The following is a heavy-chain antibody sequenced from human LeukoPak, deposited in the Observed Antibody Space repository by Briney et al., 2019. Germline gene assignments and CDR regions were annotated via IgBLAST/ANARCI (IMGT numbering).Heavy chain of an antibody. D-gene: IGHD3-9*01. CDR1: GDSISSGDYY. J-gene: IGHJ5*02. CDR2: ISSSGST. V-gene: IGHV4-61*02. CDR3: ARGRKVTILRYFDWLTGVNWFDP. Sequence: PSETLSLTRTVSGDSISSGDYYWSWIRQPAGKGLEWIGRISSSGSTNYNPSLKSRVTISVDTSKNQFSLKLSSVTAADTAVYYCARGRKVTILRYFDWLTGVNWFDPWGQGTLVTVSS.